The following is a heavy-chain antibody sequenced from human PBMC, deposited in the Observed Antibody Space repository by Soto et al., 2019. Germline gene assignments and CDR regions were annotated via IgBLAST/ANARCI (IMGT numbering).Heavy chain of an antibody. V-gene: IGHV1-24*01. CDR2: FDPEDGET. J-gene: IGHJ6*02. D-gene: IGHD6-6*01. Sequence: ASVKVSFKVSGYTLTELSMHWLRQAPGKGLEWMGGFDPEDGETIYAQKFQGRVTMTEDTSTDTAYMELSSLRSEDTAVYYCATSSIAARFGYYGMDIWGQGTTVTVSS. CDR1: GYTLTELS. CDR3: ATSSIAARFGYYGMDI.